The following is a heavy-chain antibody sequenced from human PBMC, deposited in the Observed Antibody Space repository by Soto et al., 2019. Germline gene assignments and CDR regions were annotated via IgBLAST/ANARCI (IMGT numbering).Heavy chain of an antibody. Sequence: EVPLLESGGGLVQPGGSLRLSCAASGFTFSSYAMSWVRQAPGKGLEWVSAISGSGGSTYYADSVKGRFTISRDNSKNTLYLQMNSRRAEDTAVYYCAKATNCSGGSCYPYYDSSGYYGMDVWGQGTTVTVSS. CDR2: ISGSGGST. J-gene: IGHJ6*02. CDR3: AKATNCSGGSCYPYYDSSGYYGMDV. CDR1: GFTFSSYA. D-gene: IGHD2-15*01. V-gene: IGHV3-23*01.